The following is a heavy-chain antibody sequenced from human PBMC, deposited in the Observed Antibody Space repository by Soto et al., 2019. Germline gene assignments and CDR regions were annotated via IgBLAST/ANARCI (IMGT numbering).Heavy chain of an antibody. CDR3: TDLLVADTEMDV. D-gene: IGHD2-15*01. CDR2: IIPILGIA. CDR1: GGTFSSYT. Sequence: QVQLVQSGAEVKKPGSSVKVSCKASGGTFSSYTISWVRQAPGQGLEWMGRIIPILGIANYAQKFQGRVTITADKSTSTAYMELSSLRSEDTAVYYCTDLLVADTEMDVWGQGTTVTVSS. V-gene: IGHV1-69*02. J-gene: IGHJ6*02.